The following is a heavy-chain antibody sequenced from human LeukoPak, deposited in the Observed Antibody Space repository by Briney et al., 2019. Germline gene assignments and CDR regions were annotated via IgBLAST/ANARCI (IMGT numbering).Heavy chain of an antibody. CDR2: INQDGSEK. V-gene: IGHV3-7*01. J-gene: IGHJ6*03. CDR1: GFTFSSYS. Sequence: GGSLRLSCAASGFTFSSYSMNWVRQAPGKGLEWVANINQDGSEKYYVDSVKGRFTISRDNAKNSVYLQMNRLRAEDTAVYYCARDHGFSYYYYYMDVWGKGTTVTVSS. D-gene: IGHD3-3*01. CDR3: ARDHGFSYYYYYMDV.